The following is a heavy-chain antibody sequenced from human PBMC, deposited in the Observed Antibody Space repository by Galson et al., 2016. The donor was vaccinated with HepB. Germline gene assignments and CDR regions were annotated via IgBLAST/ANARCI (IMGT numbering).Heavy chain of an antibody. CDR2: ISVHNGNT. CDR1: NYTFTSDG. V-gene: IGHV1-18*04. J-gene: IGHJ4*02. CDR3: AREGVCSGGRCYSGFDY. Sequence: SVKVSCKASNYTFTSDGISWVRQAPEQGLEWMGWISVHNGNTSYAQKFQGRVTMTTDTSTSTAYMELRSLRSDDTAVYYCAREGVCSGGRCYSGFDYWGQGTLVTGSS. D-gene: IGHD2-15*01.